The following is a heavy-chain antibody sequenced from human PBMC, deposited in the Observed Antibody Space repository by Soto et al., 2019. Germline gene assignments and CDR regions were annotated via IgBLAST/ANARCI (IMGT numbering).Heavy chain of an antibody. Sequence: GGSLRLSCAASGFTFSSYAISWVRQAPGKGLQWVSTISGSGDNTYYAHSVKGRFAISRDNSKNTLSLQMSSLRAEDTAVYYSARGSRDSSAWSFDYWGQGTLVTVSS. CDR3: ARGSRDSSAWSFDY. V-gene: IGHV3-23*01. CDR1: GFTFSSYA. CDR2: ISGSGDNT. J-gene: IGHJ4*02. D-gene: IGHD6-19*01.